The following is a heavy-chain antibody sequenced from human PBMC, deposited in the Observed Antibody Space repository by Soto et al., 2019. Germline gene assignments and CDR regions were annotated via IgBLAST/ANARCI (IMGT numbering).Heavy chain of an antibody. Sequence: VQVSCTASGYTFTSYGISWVRQAPGQGLEWMGWISAYNGNTNYAQKLQGRVTMTTDTSTRTAYMELRRMRSDDTAVYYWARTMTKVTAQFEDWGTGTMGT. CDR3: ARTMTKVTAQFED. D-gene: IGHD4-17*01. J-gene: IGHJ3*01. CDR1: GYTFTSYG. CDR2: ISAYNGNT. V-gene: IGHV1-18*04.